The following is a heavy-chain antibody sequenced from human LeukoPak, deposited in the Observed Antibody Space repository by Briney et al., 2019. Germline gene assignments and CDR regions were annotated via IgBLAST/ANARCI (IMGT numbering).Heavy chain of an antibody. CDR3: ARHHRSGSSRYYYYYYMDV. Sequence: PSETLSLTCAVYGGSFSGYYWSWIRQPPGKGLEWIGGIKHSGSTNYNPSLKSRVTISVDTSKNQFSLKLSSVTAADTAVYYCARHHRSGSSRYYYYYYMDVWGKGTTVTISS. CDR1: GGSFSGYY. J-gene: IGHJ6*03. V-gene: IGHV4-34*01. D-gene: IGHD3-10*01. CDR2: IKHSGST.